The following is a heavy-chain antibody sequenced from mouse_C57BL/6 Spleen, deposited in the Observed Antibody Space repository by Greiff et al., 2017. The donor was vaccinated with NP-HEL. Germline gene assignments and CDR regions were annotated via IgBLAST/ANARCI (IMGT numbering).Heavy chain of an antibody. Sequence: QVQLQQPGAELVKPGASVKLSCKASGYPFTSSWMRWVKQRPGRGLGWIGEIDPSDSYTNYNQKFKGKATLTVDTSSSTAYMQLSSLTSEDSAVYYCARGTWFAYWGQGTLVTVSA. CDR1: GYPFTSSW. CDR3: ARGTWFAY. J-gene: IGHJ3*01. CDR2: IDPSDSYT. V-gene: IGHV1-50*01.